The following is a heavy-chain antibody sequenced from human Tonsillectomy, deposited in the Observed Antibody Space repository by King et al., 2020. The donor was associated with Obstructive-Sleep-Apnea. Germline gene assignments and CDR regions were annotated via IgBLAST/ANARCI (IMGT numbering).Heavy chain of an antibody. J-gene: IGHJ2*01. D-gene: IGHD5-18*01. CDR1: GFTFSSYA. V-gene: IGHV3-64*01. Sequence: VQLVESGGGLVQPGGSLRLSCAASGFTFSSYAMHWVRQAPGKGLEYVSAISSNGGSTYYANSVKGRFTISRDNSKNTLYLQMGSLRAEDMAVYYCARVSGDTAMVDWYFDLWGRGTLVTVSS. CDR2: ISSNGGST. CDR3: ARVSGDTAMVDWYFDL.